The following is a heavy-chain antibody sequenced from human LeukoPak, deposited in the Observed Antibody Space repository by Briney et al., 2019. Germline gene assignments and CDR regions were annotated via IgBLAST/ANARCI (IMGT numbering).Heavy chain of an antibody. Sequence: PGGSLRPSCAASGFTFSSYAMSWVRQAPGKGLEWVSTISGGGDRTNYADSVKGRFIISRDNSKNTLHLQMNSLRAEDTAVYYCAKVEGSGWYEVLDYWGQGTLVTVSA. V-gene: IGHV3-23*01. J-gene: IGHJ4*02. CDR1: GFTFSSYA. CDR2: ISGGGDRT. CDR3: AKVEGSGWYEVLDY. D-gene: IGHD6-19*01.